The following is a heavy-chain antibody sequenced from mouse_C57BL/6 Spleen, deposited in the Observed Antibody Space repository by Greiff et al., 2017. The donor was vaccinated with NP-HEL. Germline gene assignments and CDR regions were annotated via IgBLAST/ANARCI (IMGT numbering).Heavy chain of an antibody. CDR3: AKGRDGYRWYFDV. Sequence: VKLQESGAELVKPGASVKISCKASGYAFSSYWMNWVKQRPGKGLEWIGQIYPGDGDTNYNGKFKGKATLTADKSSSTAYMQLSSLTSEDSAVYFCAKGRDGYRWYFDVWSTGTTVTVSS. D-gene: IGHD2-3*01. V-gene: IGHV1-80*01. J-gene: IGHJ1*03. CDR1: GYAFSSYW. CDR2: IYPGDGDT.